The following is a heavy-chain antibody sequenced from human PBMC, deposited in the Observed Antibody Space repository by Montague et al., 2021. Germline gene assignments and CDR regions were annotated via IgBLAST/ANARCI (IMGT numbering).Heavy chain of an antibody. CDR3: ARARITGTTTPLDY. Sequence: SETLSLTCTVPGGSISSTSHYWDWIRQPPGKGLEWIGTFYSGGNTYYNPALKSRVSISADTSNNQFSLKLHSVTAADTAVYFCARARITGTTTPLDYWGQGTLVIVSA. CDR2: FYSGGNT. CDR1: GGSISSTSHY. D-gene: IGHD1/OR15-1a*01. V-gene: IGHV4-39*01. J-gene: IGHJ4*02.